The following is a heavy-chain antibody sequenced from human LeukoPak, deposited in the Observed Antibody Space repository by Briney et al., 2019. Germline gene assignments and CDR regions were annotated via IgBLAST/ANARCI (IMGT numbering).Heavy chain of an antibody. D-gene: IGHD3-3*01. Sequence: SETLSLTCTASGGSFSHYYWSWIRQPPGKGLEWIGYIYYSGNTNYNPSLKSRVTMSLDTSKNQFFLKLNSVTAADTAVYYCARDDFRYNWFDPWGQGTLVTVSS. V-gene: IGHV4-59*01. CDR1: GGSFSHYY. J-gene: IGHJ5*02. CDR2: IYYSGNT. CDR3: ARDDFRYNWFDP.